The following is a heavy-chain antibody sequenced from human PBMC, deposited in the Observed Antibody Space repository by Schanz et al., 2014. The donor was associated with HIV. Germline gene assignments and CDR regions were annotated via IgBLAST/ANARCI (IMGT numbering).Heavy chain of an antibody. Sequence: EVQLVESGGGLVKPGRSLRLSCTASGFTFGDYPMSWFRQAPGKGLEWVGFIKSKAYGGTTENAASVKGRFSISRDDSKSIAYLQMNSLKTEDTAVYYCNRLVTRWFGEAHYGMDVWGQGTTVTVS. CDR2: IKSKAYGGTT. CDR3: NRLVTRWFGEAHYGMDV. CDR1: GFTFGDYP. J-gene: IGHJ6*02. D-gene: IGHD3-10*01. V-gene: IGHV3-49*05.